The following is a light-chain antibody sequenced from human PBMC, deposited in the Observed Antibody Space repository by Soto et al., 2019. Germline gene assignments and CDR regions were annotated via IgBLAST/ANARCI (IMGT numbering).Light chain of an antibody. V-gene: IGLV2-14*01. CDR2: EVS. J-gene: IGLJ3*02. CDR1: SSDVGGYNY. CDR3: SSYTSSSIPRV. Sequence: QSALTQPASVSGSPGQSITISCTGTSSDVGGYNYVSWYQQHPGKAPKLMIYEVSNRPSGVSNRFSGSKSGNTASLTIYGLQAEDEADYYCSSYTSSSIPRVFGGGTKLTVL.